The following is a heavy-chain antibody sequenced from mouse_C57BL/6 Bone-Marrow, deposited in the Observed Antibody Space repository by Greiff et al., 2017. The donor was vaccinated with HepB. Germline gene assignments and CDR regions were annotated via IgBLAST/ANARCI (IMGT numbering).Heavy chain of an antibody. D-gene: IGHD1-1*01. CDR3: ARNPYYYGSSYVFYYAMDY. CDR1: GYAFSSYW. J-gene: IGHJ4*01. V-gene: IGHV1-80*01. Sequence: QVQLQQSGAELVKPGASVKISCKASGYAFSSYWMNWVKQRPGKGLEWIGQIYPGDGDTNYNGKFKGKATLTADKSSSTAYMQLSSLTSEDSAVYFCARNPYYYGSSYVFYYAMDYWGQGTSVTVSS. CDR2: IYPGDGDT.